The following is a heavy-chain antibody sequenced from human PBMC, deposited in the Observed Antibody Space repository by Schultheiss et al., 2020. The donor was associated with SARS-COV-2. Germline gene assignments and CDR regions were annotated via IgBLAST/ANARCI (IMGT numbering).Heavy chain of an antibody. J-gene: IGHJ4*02. CDR2: IIPNSGGT. CDR1: GGTFSSYA. CDR3: ARDPFERRPSLDD. D-gene: IGHD3-16*01. Sequence: ASVKVSCKASGGTFSSYAISWVRQAPGQGLEWMGGIIPNSGGTNYAQKFQGRVTMTTDTSISTVYMELTRLTSDDTALYYCARDPFERRPSLDDWGQGTLVTVSS. V-gene: IGHV1-2*02.